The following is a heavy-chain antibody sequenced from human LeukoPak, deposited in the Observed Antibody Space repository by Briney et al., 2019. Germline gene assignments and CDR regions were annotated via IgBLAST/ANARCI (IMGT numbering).Heavy chain of an antibody. CDR1: GFTFSSYA. D-gene: IGHD2-15*01. J-gene: IGHJ4*02. CDR2: ISGSGGST. V-gene: IGHV3-23*01. Sequence: QAGGSLRLSCAASGFTFSSYAVSWVRQAPGKGLEWVSAISGSGGSTYYADSVKGRFTISRDNSKNTLYLQMNSLRAEDTAVYYCAKTHGYCSGGSCYSPNGYTYCGGDCYSLTPARFDYWGQGTLVTVSS. CDR3: AKTHGYCSGGSCYSPNGYTYCGGDCYSLTPARFDY.